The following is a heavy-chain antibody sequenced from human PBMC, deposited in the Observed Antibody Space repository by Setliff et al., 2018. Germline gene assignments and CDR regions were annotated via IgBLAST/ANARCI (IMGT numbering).Heavy chain of an antibody. V-gene: IGHV3-74*01. CDR2: INGDATIA. CDR1: GFAFDSYA. J-gene: IGHJ6*03. Sequence: GGSLRLSCAASGFAFDSYAMHWVRQAPGKGLEWVSRINGDATIAHYADSVKGRFTISRDNARNALYLQMVSLRGEDTGVYFCAALDWGENFYNVDVWGKGTTVTVSS. D-gene: IGHD7-27*01. CDR3: AALDWGENFYNVDV.